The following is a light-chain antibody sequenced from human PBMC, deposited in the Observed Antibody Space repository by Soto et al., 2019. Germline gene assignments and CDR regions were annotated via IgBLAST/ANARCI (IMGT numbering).Light chain of an antibody. V-gene: IGLV7-46*01. CDR3: CSYAGFYTLV. Sequence: QAVVTQEPSLTVSPGGTVTLTCGSSTGAVTSGHYPYWFQQKPGQAPRTLIYDTSNKHSWTPARFSGSLLGGKAALTLSGAQPEDEAEYYCCSYAGFYTLVFGGGTKLTVL. CDR1: TGAVTSGHY. CDR2: DTS. J-gene: IGLJ3*02.